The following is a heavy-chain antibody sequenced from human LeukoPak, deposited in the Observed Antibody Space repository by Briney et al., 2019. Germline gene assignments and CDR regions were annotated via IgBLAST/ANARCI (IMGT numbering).Heavy chain of an antibody. CDR3: AKTLSLNWYFDL. Sequence: QAGGSLRLSCAASEFTFSSYAMSWVRQAPGKGLEWVSTISGSGGSTYYADSVKGRFTISRDNSKNTLYLQMNSLRAEDTAVYYCAKTLSLNWYFDLWGRGTPVTVSS. D-gene: IGHD2/OR15-2a*01. V-gene: IGHV3-23*01. J-gene: IGHJ2*01. CDR1: EFTFSSYA. CDR2: ISGSGGST.